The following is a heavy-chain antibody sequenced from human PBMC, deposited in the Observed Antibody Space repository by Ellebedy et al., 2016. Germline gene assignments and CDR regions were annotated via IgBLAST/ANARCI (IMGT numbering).Heavy chain of an antibody. V-gene: IGHV4-4*02. J-gene: IGHJ6*02. Sequence: SETLSLXXVVPGGSISSSNWWSWVRQHPGKSLEWIGYIYHSGTTYYNPSLKSRVTISVDTSKNQFSLKLSSVTAADTAVYYCARDKKDANYYYNGMDVWGQGTTVTVSS. CDR1: GGSISSSNW. CDR2: IYHSGTT. CDR3: ARDKKDANYYYNGMDV.